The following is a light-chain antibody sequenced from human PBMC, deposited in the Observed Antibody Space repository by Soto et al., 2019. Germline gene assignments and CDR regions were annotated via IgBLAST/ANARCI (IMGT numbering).Light chain of an antibody. J-gene: IGKJ1*01. V-gene: IGKV3-15*01. CDR1: QSVSSN. CDR3: QQYNNWPRT. Sequence: EIVMTQSPATLSVSPGERATLPCRASQSVSSNLAWYQQKPGQAPRLLIYRASTRATGIPARFSGSGSGTEFTLTISSLQSEDFAVYYCQQYNNWPRTFGQGTKVEIK. CDR2: RAS.